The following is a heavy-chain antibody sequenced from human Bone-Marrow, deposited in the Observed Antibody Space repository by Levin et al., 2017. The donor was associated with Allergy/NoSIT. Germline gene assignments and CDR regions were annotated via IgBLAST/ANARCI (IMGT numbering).Heavy chain of an antibody. D-gene: IGHD3-22*01. J-gene: IGHJ5*02. V-gene: IGHV1-2*02. CDR1: GYTFIDYY. Sequence: PWASVKVSCKASGYTFIDYYMLWFRQAPGQSLEWMGWVHPNSGDTYYTQKFQGRVTMTRDTSSSTLYMDLISLTSGDTAIYYCARRYSDSSGYYYVDLWGQGTLVTVSS. CDR2: VHPNSGDT. CDR3: ARRYSDSSGYYYVDL.